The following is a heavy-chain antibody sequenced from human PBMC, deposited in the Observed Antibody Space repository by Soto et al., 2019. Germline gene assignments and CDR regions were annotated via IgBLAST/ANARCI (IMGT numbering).Heavy chain of an antibody. CDR2: ISSSGSTI. CDR1: GFTFSSYE. Sequence: HPGGSLRLSCAASGFTFSSYEMNWVRQAPGKGLEWVSYISSSGSTIYYADSVKGRFTISRDNAKNSLYLQMNSLRAEDTAVYYCARESVELHAVIPAYYGMDVWGQGTTVTVSS. D-gene: IGHD1-26*01. CDR3: ARESVELHAVIPAYYGMDV. J-gene: IGHJ6*02. V-gene: IGHV3-48*03.